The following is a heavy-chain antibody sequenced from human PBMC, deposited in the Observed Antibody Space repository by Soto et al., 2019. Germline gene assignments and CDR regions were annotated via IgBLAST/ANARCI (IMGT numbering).Heavy chain of an antibody. D-gene: IGHD3-3*01. V-gene: IGHV3-33*01. CDR1: GFTFSSYG. CDR2: IWYDGSNK. J-gene: IGHJ6*02. Sequence: GGSLRLSCAASGFTFSSYGMHWVRQAPGKGLEWVAVIWYDGSNKYYADSVKGRLTISRDNSKNTLYLQMNSLRAEDTAVYYCARDRDYDFWSGYYTNYYYGMDVWGQGTTVTVSS. CDR3: ARDRDYDFWSGYYTNYYYGMDV.